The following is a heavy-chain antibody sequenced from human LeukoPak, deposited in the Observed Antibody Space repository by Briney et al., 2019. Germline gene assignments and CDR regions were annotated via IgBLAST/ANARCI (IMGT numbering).Heavy chain of an antibody. V-gene: IGHV1-2*02. J-gene: IGHJ4*02. D-gene: IGHD3-3*01. CDR2: INPNSGGT. CDR3: ARGEYDFWISDY. Sequence: ASVKVSCKASGYTFTGYYMHWVRQAPGQGLEWMGWINPNSGGTNYAQKFQGRVTMTRDTSISTAYMELSRLRPDDTAVYYCARGEYDFWISDYWGQGTLVTVSS. CDR1: GYTFTGYY.